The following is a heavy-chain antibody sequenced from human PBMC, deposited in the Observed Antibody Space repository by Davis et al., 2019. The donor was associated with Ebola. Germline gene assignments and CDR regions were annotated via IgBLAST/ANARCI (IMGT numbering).Heavy chain of an antibody. CDR2: ISGSGATI. Sequence: GGSLRLSCAGSGITFSDHAISGVRQAPGKGLEWVSTISGSGATIHYADSVKGRFTISRDNSKKMLYLEMNSLRAEDTAVYFCAVQLKSYYNYYAMDVWGQGTTVTVSS. J-gene: IGHJ6*02. CDR1: GITFSDHA. V-gene: IGHV3-23*01. CDR3: AVQLKSYYNYYAMDV. D-gene: IGHD2-2*01.